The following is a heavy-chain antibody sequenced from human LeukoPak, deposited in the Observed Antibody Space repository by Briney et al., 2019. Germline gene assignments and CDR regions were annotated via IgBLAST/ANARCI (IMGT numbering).Heavy chain of an antibody. CDR3: VRSPIRGVSAGYY. D-gene: IGHD3-10*01. V-gene: IGHV3-53*01. J-gene: IGHJ4*02. CDR1: GFTVSSNY. Sequence: GGSLRLSCAASGFTVSSNYMSWVRQAPGKGLEWVSVIYSGGSTYYADSVKGRFTISRDNSKNTLYLQMNSLRAEDTAVYYCVRSPIRGVSAGYYWGQGTLVTVSS. CDR2: IYSGGST.